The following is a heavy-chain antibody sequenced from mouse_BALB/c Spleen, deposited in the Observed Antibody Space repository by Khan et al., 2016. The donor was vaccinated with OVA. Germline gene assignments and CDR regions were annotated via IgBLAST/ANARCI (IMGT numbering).Heavy chain of an antibody. V-gene: IGHV5-9-3*01. CDR3: ARTPGYYGSNYFDY. J-gene: IGHJ2*01. Sequence: EVELVESGGGLVKPGGPLKLSCAASGFTFSNYAMSWVRQTPEKRLEWVATISSGGSYTYYPDSVKGRFTISRDNAKNTLYLQMSSLRSEDTAMYYCARTPGYYGSNYFDYWGQGTTLTVSS. CDR1: GFTFSNYA. D-gene: IGHD1-1*01. CDR2: ISSGGSYT.